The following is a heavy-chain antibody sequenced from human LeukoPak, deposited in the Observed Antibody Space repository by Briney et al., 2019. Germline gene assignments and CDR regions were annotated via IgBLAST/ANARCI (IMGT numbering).Heavy chain of an antibody. D-gene: IGHD3-22*01. V-gene: IGHV3-64D*06. CDR3: VKDFDSSWSNWFDV. CDR1: GFTFSTYP. J-gene: IGHJ5*02. Sequence: GGSLRLSCSASGFTFSTYPMHWVRQGPGKGLEYVSAISGNGVSTYYADSVKDRFFISRDNSKNTLYLQMRSLRTEDTAVYYCVKDFDSSWSNWFDVWGQETLVTVSS. CDR2: ISGNGVST.